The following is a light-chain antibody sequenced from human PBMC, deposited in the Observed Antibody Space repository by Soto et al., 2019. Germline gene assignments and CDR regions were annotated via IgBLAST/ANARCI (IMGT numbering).Light chain of an antibody. CDR2: STN. Sequence: QTVVTQEPSLSVSPGGTVTLTCGLSSGSVSTTHYPTWCQQTPGQAPRTLIYSTNTPSSGVPDRFSGSILGNRAALTITGAQTDDESDYYCVLYMGSGISIFGGGTKLTVL. V-gene: IGLV8-61*01. CDR1: SGSVSTTHY. CDR3: VLYMGSGISI. J-gene: IGLJ2*01.